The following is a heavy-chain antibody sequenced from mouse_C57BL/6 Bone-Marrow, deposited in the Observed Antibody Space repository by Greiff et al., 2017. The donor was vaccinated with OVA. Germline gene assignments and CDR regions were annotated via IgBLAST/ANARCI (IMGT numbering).Heavy chain of an antibody. Sequence: QVQLQQPGAELVKPGASVKVSCKASGNAFSSSWMTWVKQRPGKGLEWIGRIYPGDGDTNYNGKFKGKATLTADKSSSTAYMQLSSLTSEDSAVYFCASPYKGWFAYWGQGTLVTVSA. CDR2: IYPGDGDT. D-gene: IGHD1-3*01. J-gene: IGHJ3*01. CDR1: GNAFSSSW. V-gene: IGHV1-82*01. CDR3: ASPYKGWFAY.